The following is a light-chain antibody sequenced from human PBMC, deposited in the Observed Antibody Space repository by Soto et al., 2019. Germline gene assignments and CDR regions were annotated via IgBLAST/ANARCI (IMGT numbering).Light chain of an antibody. CDR2: EGS. J-gene: IGLJ2*01. Sequence: QSVLTQPASVSGSPGQSITISCTGTSSDVGSYNLVSWYQQYPGRAPKLIIYEGSKRPSGVSNRFSGSKSGNTAYLTISGLQAEDEADYHCCSYTGSNSVLFGGGTKVTVL. CDR3: CSYTGSNSVL. V-gene: IGLV2-23*01. CDR1: SSDVGSYNL.